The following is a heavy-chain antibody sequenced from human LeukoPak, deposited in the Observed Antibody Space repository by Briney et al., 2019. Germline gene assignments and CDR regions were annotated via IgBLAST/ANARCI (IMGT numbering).Heavy chain of an antibody. CDR1: GFPFSVYY. CDR2: ISNSGSDI. CDR3: ARGFDCSSTSCSCMDV. D-gene: IGHD2-2*01. Sequence: GGSLRLSCAASGFPFSVYYMSWIRQPPGKGLEWVSYISNSGSDIYYADSVKGRFTVSRDNAKNSLYLQMSSLRAEDTAVYYCARGFDCSSTSCSCMDVWGQGTTVTVSS. V-gene: IGHV3-11*01. J-gene: IGHJ6*02.